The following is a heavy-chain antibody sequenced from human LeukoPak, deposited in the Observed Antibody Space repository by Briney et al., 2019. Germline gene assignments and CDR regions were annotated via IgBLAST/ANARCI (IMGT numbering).Heavy chain of an antibody. CDR2: ISSSSSYI. CDR1: GLTFSSYS. J-gene: IGHJ6*02. Sequence: GGSLRLSCAASGLTFSSYSMNWVRQAPGKGLEWVSSISSSSSYIYYADSVKGRFTISRDNAKNSLYLQMNSLRAEDTAVYYCARDDSGVVVVAAEPNYYYYGMDVWGQGTTVTVSS. CDR3: ARDDSGVVVVAAEPNYYYYGMDV. V-gene: IGHV3-21*01. D-gene: IGHD2-15*01.